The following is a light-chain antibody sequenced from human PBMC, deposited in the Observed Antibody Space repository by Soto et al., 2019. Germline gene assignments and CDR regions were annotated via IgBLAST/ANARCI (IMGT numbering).Light chain of an antibody. Sequence: EIFVTQSPVTLSVSPGERATLSCRASQTVGTNLAWYQQRPGQAPRLLIYGSATRATGIPARFSGSGSGTEFTLTISSLQSEDSAVYYCQQYHSWPAFGQGTKVDI. CDR2: GSA. CDR3: QQYHSWPA. V-gene: IGKV3-15*01. CDR1: QTVGTN. J-gene: IGKJ1*01.